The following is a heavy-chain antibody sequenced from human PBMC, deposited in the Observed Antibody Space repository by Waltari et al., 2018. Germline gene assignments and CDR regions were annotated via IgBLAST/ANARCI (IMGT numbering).Heavy chain of an antibody. J-gene: IGHJ2*01. CDR3: ARRNYYDSRFDL. CDR2: IYYSGST. Sequence: QVQLQESGPGLVKPSETLSLTCTVSGGSISSYYWSWLRQPPGKGLEWIGYIYYSGSTNYNPSLKSRVTISVDTSKNQFSLKLSSVTAADTAVYYCARRNYYDSRFDLWGRGTLVTVSS. V-gene: IGHV4-59*01. CDR1: GGSISSYY. D-gene: IGHD3-22*01.